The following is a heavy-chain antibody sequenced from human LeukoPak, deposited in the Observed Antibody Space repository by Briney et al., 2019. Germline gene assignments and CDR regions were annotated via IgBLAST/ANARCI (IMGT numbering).Heavy chain of an antibody. CDR2: IYYSGST. CDR3: ARDHGYSSPLDV. D-gene: IGHD6-13*01. CDR1: GGSISSYY. V-gene: IGHV4-59*12. J-gene: IGHJ6*04. Sequence: PSETLSLTCTVSGGSISSYYWSWIRQPPGKGLEWIGYIYYSGSTNYNPSLKSRVTISVDTSKNQFSLKLSSVTAADTAVYYCARDHGYSSPLDVWGKGTTVTVSS.